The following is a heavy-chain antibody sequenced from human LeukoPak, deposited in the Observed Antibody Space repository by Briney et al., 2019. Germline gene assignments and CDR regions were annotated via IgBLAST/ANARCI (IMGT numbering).Heavy chain of an antibody. D-gene: IGHD6-6*01. CDR3: ARDRRPHRSYYYYMDV. CDR1: VGTLSSYA. J-gene: IGHJ6*03. CDR2: IIPIFGTA. Sequence: SVQVSCKACVGTLSSYAMRWVGQATGQGLEWMGGIIPIFGTANYAQKFQGRVTITTDESTSTASMELSSLRSEDTAVYYCARDRRPHRSYYYYMDVWGKGTTVTVSS. V-gene: IGHV1-69*05.